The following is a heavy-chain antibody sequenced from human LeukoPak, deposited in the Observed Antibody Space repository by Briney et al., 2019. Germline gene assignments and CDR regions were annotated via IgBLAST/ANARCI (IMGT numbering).Heavy chain of an antibody. CDR2: IYTSGST. CDR1: GGSISSYY. CDR3: ARDYVRYYYDSSGYSTAFDI. J-gene: IGHJ3*02. D-gene: IGHD3-22*01. Sequence: SETLSLTCTVSGGSISSYYWSWIRQPAGKGLEWIGRIYTSGSTNYNPSLKSRVTMSVDTSKNQFSLKLSSVTAADTAVYYCARDYVRYYYDSSGYSTAFDIWGQGTMVTVSS. V-gene: IGHV4-4*07.